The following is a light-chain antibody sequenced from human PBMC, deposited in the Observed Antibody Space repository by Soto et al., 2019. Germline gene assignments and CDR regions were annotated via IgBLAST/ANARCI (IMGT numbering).Light chain of an antibody. CDR1: SSNIGAGYD. CDR2: GNS. V-gene: IGLV1-40*01. CDR3: QSYDSSLSGQGV. Sequence: QSVLTQPPSVSGAPGQRVTISCTGISSNIGAGYDVHWYQQLPGTAPKLLIYGNSNRPSGVPDRFSGSKSGTSASLAITGLQAEDEADYYCQSYDSSLSGQGVFGGGTKLTVL. J-gene: IGLJ2*01.